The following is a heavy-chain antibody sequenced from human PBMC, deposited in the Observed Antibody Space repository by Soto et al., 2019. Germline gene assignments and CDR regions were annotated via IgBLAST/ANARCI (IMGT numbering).Heavy chain of an antibody. D-gene: IGHD5-18*01. J-gene: IGHJ5*02. CDR3: VGGRGYSYQNYFDL. CDR1: GDSISNYF. Sequence: SETLSLTCTVSGDSISNYFWTWIRQSPGKGLEWIGYISYSGTTNYNPSLKSRVTISVDTSKNQFSLRLNSVTAADTAVYYCVGGRGYSYQNYFDLWGQGIRVTVSS. V-gene: IGHV4-59*01. CDR2: ISYSGTT.